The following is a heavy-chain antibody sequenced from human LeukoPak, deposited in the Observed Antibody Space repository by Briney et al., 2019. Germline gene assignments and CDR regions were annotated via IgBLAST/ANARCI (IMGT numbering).Heavy chain of an antibody. CDR2: ISSSSSYI. J-gene: IGHJ3*02. CDR3: ARDSPQKNSYGYVSAFDI. Sequence: TGGSLRLSCAASGFTFSSYSMNWVRQAPGKGLEWVSSISSSSSYIYYADSVKGRFTISRDNAKNSLYLQMNSLRAEDTAVYYCARDSPQKNSYGYVSAFDIWGQGTMVTVSS. D-gene: IGHD5-18*01. CDR1: GFTFSSYS. V-gene: IGHV3-21*01.